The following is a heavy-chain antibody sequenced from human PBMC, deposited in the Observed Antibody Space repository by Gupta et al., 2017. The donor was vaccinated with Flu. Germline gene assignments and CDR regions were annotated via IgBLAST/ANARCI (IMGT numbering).Heavy chain of an antibody. CDR2: ISSNGGST. J-gene: IGHJ4*01. CDR1: GFTFSSYA. V-gene: IGHV3-64*01. D-gene: IGHD1-26*01. Sequence: YGAASGFTFSSYAMHWVRQAPGKGLEYVSAISSNGGSTYYANSVKGRFTISRDNSKNTLYLQMGSLRAEDMAVYYCARVTGGGSENSPLEYWG. CDR3: ARVTGGGSENSPLEY.